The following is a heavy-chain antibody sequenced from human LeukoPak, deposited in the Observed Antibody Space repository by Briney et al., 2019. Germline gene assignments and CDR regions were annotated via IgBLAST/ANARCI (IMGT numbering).Heavy chain of an antibody. CDR2: IYYSGTT. J-gene: IGHJ5*02. V-gene: IGHV4-59*01. CDR3: ARGTVYGVATKWFDP. D-gene: IGHD3-3*01. CDR1: GGSMSGYF. Sequence: SETLSLTCTVSGGSMSGYFWSWLRQPPGKRLEWIGYIYYSGTTNYNPSLKSRITISLDTPKNQFSLKLSSVTAADSAVYYCARGTVYGVATKWFDPWGQGTLVTVSS.